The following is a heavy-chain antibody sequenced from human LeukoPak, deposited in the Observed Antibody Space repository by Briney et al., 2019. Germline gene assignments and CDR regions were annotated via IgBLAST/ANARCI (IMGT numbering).Heavy chain of an antibody. V-gene: IGHV3-7*01. Sequence: GGSLRLSCAAYGFIFGGYWMSWVRQAPGRGLEWVANTNPDGSIKYYVDSVNGRFTISRDNAKNSLYLQMNSLRAEDTAVYYCVSGFLQWLYWGQGTLVTVSS. CDR3: VSGFLQWLY. J-gene: IGHJ4*02. CDR2: TNPDGSIK. D-gene: IGHD3-3*01. CDR1: GFIFGGYW.